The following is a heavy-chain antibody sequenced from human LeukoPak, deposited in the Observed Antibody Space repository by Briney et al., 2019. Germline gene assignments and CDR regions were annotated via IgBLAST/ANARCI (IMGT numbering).Heavy chain of an antibody. Sequence: SETLSLTCTVSGGSISSSSYYWGWIRQPPGKGLEWIGSIYYSGSTYYNPSLKSRVTISVDTSKNQFSLKLSSVTAADTAVYYCARQDSSGFYYFGYWGQGTLVTVSS. CDR1: GGSISSSSYY. D-gene: IGHD6-19*01. CDR3: ARQDSSGFYYFGY. V-gene: IGHV4-39*01. CDR2: IYYSGST. J-gene: IGHJ4*02.